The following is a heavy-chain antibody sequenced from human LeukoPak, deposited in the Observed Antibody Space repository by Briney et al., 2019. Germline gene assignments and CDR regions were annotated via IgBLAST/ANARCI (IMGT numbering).Heavy chain of an antibody. J-gene: IGHJ6*02. V-gene: IGHV1-18*01. CDR2: ISANNANT. Sequence: ASVKVSCKASGDTFISYGISWVRQAPGQGLEWMGWISANNANTNYAQKLQGRVTMTTDTSTSTAYMELRSLRSDDTAVYYCARSEYSSSSDYYYYGMDVWGQGTTVTVSS. CDR3: ARSEYSSSSDYYYYGMDV. CDR1: GDTFISYG. D-gene: IGHD6-6*01.